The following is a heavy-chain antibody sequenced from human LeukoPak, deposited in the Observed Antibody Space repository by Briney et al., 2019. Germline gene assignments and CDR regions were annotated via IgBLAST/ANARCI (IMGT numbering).Heavy chain of an antibody. CDR3: ARHGA. J-gene: IGHJ5*02. D-gene: IGHD3-10*01. CDR1: GFSFDDYT. V-gene: IGHV3-48*04. CDR2: ISSSGSTI. Sequence: GGSMRLSCTASGFSFDDYTMHWVRQAPGKGLEWVSYISSSGSTIYYADSVKGRFTVSRDNPKTSLYLQMNSLRAEDTAVYYCARHGAWGQGTLVTVSS.